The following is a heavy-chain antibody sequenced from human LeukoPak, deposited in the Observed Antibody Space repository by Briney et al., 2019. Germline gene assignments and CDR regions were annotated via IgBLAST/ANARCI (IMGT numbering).Heavy chain of an antibody. Sequence: PSETLSLTCTVSGGSISSYYWSWLRQPPGMGLEWIGHIYYSGSTSYNPSLRSRVTMSVDPSKNQFSLKLNSVTAADTAVYFCARVPAVTTIDNWLDPWGQGTLVTVSS. CDR2: IYYSGST. CDR3: ARVPAVTTIDNWLDP. J-gene: IGHJ5*02. D-gene: IGHD4-17*01. CDR1: GGSISSYY. V-gene: IGHV4-59*12.